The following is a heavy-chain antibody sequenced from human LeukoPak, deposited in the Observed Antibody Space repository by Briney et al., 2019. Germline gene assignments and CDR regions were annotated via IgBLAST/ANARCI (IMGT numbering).Heavy chain of an antibody. CDR3: ARHVSLYDSSGYWVY. D-gene: IGHD3-22*01. V-gene: IGHV4-59*08. Sequence: PSETLSLTCTVSGGSISSYYWSWIRQPPGKGLEWIGYIYYSGSTNYNPSLKSRVTISVDTSKNQFSLKLSSVTAADTAVYYCARHVSLYDSSGYWVYWGQGTLVTVSS. CDR2: IYYSGST. CDR1: GGSISSYY. J-gene: IGHJ4*02.